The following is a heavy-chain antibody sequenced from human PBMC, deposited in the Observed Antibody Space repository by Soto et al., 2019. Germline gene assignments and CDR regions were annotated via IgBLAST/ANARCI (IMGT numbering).Heavy chain of an antibody. CDR2: LRGSGGSP. D-gene: IGHD2-21*02. J-gene: IGHJ4*02. V-gene: IGHV3-23*01. Sequence: PGGSLRLSCAASGFTFNSYAMSWVRQAPGKGLEWVSALRGSGGSPDYADSVKGRFTISRDNAKNTLYLQMDNLRAEDTAVYYCARGGDPDYWGEGDLVTVSS. CDR1: GFTFNSYA. CDR3: ARGGDPDY.